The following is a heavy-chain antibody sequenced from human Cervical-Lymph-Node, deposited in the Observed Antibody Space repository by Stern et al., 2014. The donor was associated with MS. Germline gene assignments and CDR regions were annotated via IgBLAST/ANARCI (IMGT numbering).Heavy chain of an antibody. Sequence: QVQLVQSGGGVVQPGRSLRLSCAASGFTFSSYAMHWVRQAPGKGLEWVAVISYDGSNKYYADSVKGRFTISRDNSKNTLYLQMNSLRAEDTAVYYCARAVGLAREAYSSSPVDYWGQGTLVTVSS. J-gene: IGHJ4*02. D-gene: IGHD6-13*01. V-gene: IGHV3-30*04. CDR2: ISYDGSNK. CDR3: ARAVGLAREAYSSSPVDY. CDR1: GFTFSSYA.